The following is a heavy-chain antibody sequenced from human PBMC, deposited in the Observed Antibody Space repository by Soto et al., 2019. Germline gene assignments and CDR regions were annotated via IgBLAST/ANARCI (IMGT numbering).Heavy chain of an antibody. Sequence: GGSLRLSCAASGFTFSSYEMNWVRQAPGKGLEWVSYISSSGSTIYYADSVKGRFTISRDNAKNSLYLQMNSLRAEDTAVYYCAGDRDGGKSRDCGMDVRGRGTTFTVSS. CDR3: AGDRDGGKSRDCGMDV. D-gene: IGHD1-26*01. V-gene: IGHV3-48*03. CDR1: GFTFSSYE. J-gene: IGHJ6*02. CDR2: ISSSGSTI.